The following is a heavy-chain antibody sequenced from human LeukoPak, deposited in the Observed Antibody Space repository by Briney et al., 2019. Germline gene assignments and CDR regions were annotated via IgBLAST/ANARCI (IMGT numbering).Heavy chain of an antibody. CDR1: GVSISSSNSY. Sequence: SETLSLTCTVSGVSISSSNSYWGWIRQPPGKGLEWISSIYDSGNTYYNSSLKSQVSISIHTSKNQFSLRLTSVTAADTAVYYCARQTGSGLFILPGGQGTLVTVSS. J-gene: IGHJ4*02. V-gene: IGHV4-39*01. CDR3: ARQTGSGLFILP. CDR2: IYDSGNT. D-gene: IGHD3/OR15-3a*01.